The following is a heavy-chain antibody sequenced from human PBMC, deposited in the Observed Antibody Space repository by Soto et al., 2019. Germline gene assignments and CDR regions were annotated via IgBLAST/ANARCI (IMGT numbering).Heavy chain of an antibody. CDR2: ISYDGSNK. CDR3: AKDYGGYDQDGMDV. D-gene: IGHD5-12*01. V-gene: IGHV3-30*18. J-gene: IGHJ6*02. CDR1: GFTFSSYG. Sequence: GGSLRLSCAASGFTFSSYGKHWVRQAPGKGLEWVAVISYDGSNKYYADSVKGRFTISRDNSKNTLYLQMNSLRAEDTAVYYCAKDYGGYDQDGMDVWGQGTTVTVSS.